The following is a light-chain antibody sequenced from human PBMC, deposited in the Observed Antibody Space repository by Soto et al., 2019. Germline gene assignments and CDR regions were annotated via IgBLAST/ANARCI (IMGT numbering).Light chain of an antibody. CDR1: QGISSY. V-gene: IGKV1-9*01. J-gene: IGKJ5*01. CDR2: AAS. Sequence: DIQLTQSPSFLSASVGDRVTITCRASQGISSYLAWYQQKPWKAPKLLIYAASTLQSGVPSRFSDSGSGTEFTRTISRLQPEYFATYYCQQRNSYPRTFGQGTRLEIK. CDR3: QQRNSYPRT.